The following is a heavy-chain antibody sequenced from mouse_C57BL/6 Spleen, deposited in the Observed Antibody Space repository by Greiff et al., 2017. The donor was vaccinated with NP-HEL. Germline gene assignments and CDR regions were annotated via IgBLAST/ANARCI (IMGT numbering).Heavy chain of an antibody. J-gene: IGHJ4*01. CDR3: ARGDYDDPFYAMDY. CDR2: INPNNGGT. D-gene: IGHD2-4*01. V-gene: IGHV1-26*01. CDR1: GYTFTDYY. Sequence: EVQLQQSGPELVKPGASVKISCKASGYTFTDYYMNWVKQSHGKSLEWIGDINPNNGGTSYNQKFKGKATLTVDKSSSTAYMELRSLTSEDSAVYYCARGDYDDPFYAMDYWGQGTSVTVSS.